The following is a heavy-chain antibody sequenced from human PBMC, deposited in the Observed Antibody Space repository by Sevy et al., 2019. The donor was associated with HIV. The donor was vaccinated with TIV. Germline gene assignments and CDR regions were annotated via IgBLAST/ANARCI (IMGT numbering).Heavy chain of an antibody. D-gene: IGHD5-12*01. CDR2: IRNDPDGGTT. CDR3: STDNVVQSGYSYDFSTFNPDLPHNSGADV. Sequence: GGSLRLSCTASGFTFRNAWMTWVRQVPGKGLEWVGRIRNDPDGGTTDYAAPVGGRFTVSRDDSKNTMYLQRNSLKSEDTAVYYCSTDNVVQSGYSYDFSTFNPDLPHNSGADVWGQGTTVTVSS. J-gene: IGHJ6*02. V-gene: IGHV3-15*01. CDR1: GFTFRNAW.